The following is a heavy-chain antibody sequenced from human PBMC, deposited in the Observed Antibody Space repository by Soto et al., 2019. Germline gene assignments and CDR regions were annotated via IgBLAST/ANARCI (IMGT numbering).Heavy chain of an antibody. D-gene: IGHD6-6*01. CDR3: ARNPTEYSSSSLAAFDI. Sequence: PSQTLSLTCAISGDSVSSNSAAWNWIRQSPSRDLEWLARTYYRSKWYDDYAVSVKSRITINPDTSKNQFSLQLNSVTPEDTAVYYCARNPTEYSSSSLAAFDILVKGTMVTVSS. J-gene: IGHJ3*02. CDR1: GDSVSSNSAA. V-gene: IGHV6-1*01. CDR2: TYYRSKWYD.